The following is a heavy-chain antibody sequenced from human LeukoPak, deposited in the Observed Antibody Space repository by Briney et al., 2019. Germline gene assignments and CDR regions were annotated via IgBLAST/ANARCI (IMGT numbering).Heavy chain of an antibody. J-gene: IGHJ4*02. V-gene: IGHV3-7*01. D-gene: IGHD1-26*01. CDR1: GFTFSVYW. Sequence: GGSLRLSCAASGFTFSVYWMSWVRQAPGRGLEWVANINQDGSGKYYADSVKGRFTISRDNSKNTLYLQMNSLRAEDTAVYYCAKDSSGNYSTELDYWGQGTLVTVSS. CDR2: INQDGSGK. CDR3: AKDSSGNYSTELDY.